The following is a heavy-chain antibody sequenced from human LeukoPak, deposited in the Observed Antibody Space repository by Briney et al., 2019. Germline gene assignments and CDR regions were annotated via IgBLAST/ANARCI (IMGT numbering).Heavy chain of an antibody. D-gene: IGHD4-17*01. CDR3: ARTVATVTTDFDY. Sequence: GGSLRLSCAASGFTFSSYSMNWVRQAPGKGLEWVSSISSSSSYIYYADSVKGRSTISRDNAKNSLYLQMNSLRAEDTVVYYCARTVATVTTDFDYWGQGTLVTVSS. J-gene: IGHJ4*02. CDR1: GFTFSSYS. V-gene: IGHV3-21*01. CDR2: ISSSSSYI.